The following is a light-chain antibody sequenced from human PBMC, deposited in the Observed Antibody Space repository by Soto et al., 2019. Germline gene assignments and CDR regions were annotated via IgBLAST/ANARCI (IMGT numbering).Light chain of an antibody. CDR2: GAS. V-gene: IGKV3-15*01. CDR3: QQYNTWPRT. Sequence: EIVMTQSPATLSVSPGERATLSCRASQGIKDYLAWFQQKPGQAPRLLIYGASTRATAIPARFSGSGSGTEFTLSISSXQSEDFAVYYCQQYNTWPRTFGQGTKVDIK. CDR1: QGIKDY. J-gene: IGKJ1*01.